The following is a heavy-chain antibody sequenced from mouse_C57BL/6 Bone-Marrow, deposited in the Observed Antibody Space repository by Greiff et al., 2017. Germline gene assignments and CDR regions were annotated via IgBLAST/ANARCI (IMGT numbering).Heavy chain of an antibody. CDR3: AGGGKGSDMDY. D-gene: IGHD2-1*01. CDR1: GYTFTDYY. V-gene: IGHV1-76*01. CDR2: IYPGSGNT. J-gene: IGHJ4*01. Sequence: QVQLQQPGAELVRPGASVKLSCKASGYTFTDYYINWVKQRPGQGLEWIARIYPGSGNTYYNEKFKGKATLTAEKSSSTAYMQLSSLTSEDSAVYFCAGGGKGSDMDYWGQGTSVTVSS.